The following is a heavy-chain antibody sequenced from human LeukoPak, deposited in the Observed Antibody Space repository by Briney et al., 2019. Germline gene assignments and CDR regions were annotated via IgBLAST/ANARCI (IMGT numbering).Heavy chain of an antibody. CDR2: ISGSGGST. CDR1: GFTFSSYG. CDR3: AKERDSSGYSRGDWFDP. V-gene: IGHV3-23*01. Sequence: PAGRSLRLSRAASGFTFSSYGMHWVRQAPGKGLEWVSAISGSGGSTYYADSVKGRFTISRDNSKNTLYLQMNSLRAEDTAVYYCAKERDSSGYSRGDWFDPWGQGTLVTVSS. D-gene: IGHD3-22*01. J-gene: IGHJ5*02.